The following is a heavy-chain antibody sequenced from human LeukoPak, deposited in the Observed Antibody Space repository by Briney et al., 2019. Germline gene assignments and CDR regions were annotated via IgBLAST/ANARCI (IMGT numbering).Heavy chain of an antibody. CDR2: ISSSSSYI. Sequence: SGGSLRLSCAASGFTFSSYSMNWVRQAPGKGLEWVSSISSSSSYIYYADSVKGRFTISRDNAKNSLYLQMNSLRAEDTAVYYCARGPSADYGMDVWGQGTTVTVSS. V-gene: IGHV3-21*01. CDR3: ARGPSADYGMDV. D-gene: IGHD3-3*01. J-gene: IGHJ6*02. CDR1: GFTFSSYS.